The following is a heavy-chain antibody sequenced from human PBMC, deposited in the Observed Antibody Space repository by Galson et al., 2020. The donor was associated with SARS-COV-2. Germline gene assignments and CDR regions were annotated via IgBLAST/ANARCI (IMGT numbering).Heavy chain of an antibody. Sequence: GGSLRLSCAASGFTFSSYAMNWVRQAPGKGLEWVSYMSSSGSTTYYADSVKGRLTMSRDSAKNSVYLQMNSLRDEDTAVYYCARGLFGSDYDAGGASGPHCDPWGQGSLVAVSS. CDR2: MSSSGSTT. V-gene: IGHV3-48*03. CDR1: GFTFSSYA. D-gene: IGHD3-3*01. J-gene: IGHJ5*02. CDR3: ARGLFGSDYDAGGASGPHCDP.